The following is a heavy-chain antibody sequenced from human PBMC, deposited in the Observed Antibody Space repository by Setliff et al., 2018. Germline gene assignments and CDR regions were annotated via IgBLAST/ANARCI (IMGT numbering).Heavy chain of an antibody. D-gene: IGHD5-12*01. Sequence: ASVKVSCKASGYNFKTYAISWVRQAPGQGLEWMGFISLYDGHTNYAQNFQGRLTVTTDTSTSTAYMELSSLRFDDTAAYYCARGNPAERYEYWGQGTLVTAPQ. V-gene: IGHV1-18*01. CDR2: ISLYDGHT. J-gene: IGHJ1*01. CDR1: GYNFKTYA. CDR3: ARGNPAERYEY.